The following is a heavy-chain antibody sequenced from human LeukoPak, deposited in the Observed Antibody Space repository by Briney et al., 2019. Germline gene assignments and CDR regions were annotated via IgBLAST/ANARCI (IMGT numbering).Heavy chain of an antibody. V-gene: IGHV3-73*01. D-gene: IGHD3-16*01. J-gene: IGHJ5*02. Sequence: GGSLRLSCAASGFTFSGSAMHWVRQASGKGLEWVGRIRSKANSHATAYAASVKGRFTISRDDSKNTAYLQMNSLKTEDTAVYYCTRLPNYGDNWFDPWGQGTLVTVSS. CDR1: GFTFSGSA. CDR3: TRLPNYGDNWFDP. CDR2: IRSKANSHAT.